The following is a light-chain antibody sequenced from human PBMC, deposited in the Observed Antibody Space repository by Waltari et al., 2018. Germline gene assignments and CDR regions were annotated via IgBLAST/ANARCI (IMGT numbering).Light chain of an antibody. Sequence: DIQMTQSPSSLSASVGDRVTIPCRASQSISSSLNWYQQKPGKAPKRVIYAASSLQSGVPSRFSGSGSGTYFTLTISSLQPEDFAAYYCQQSYSTPRVAFAFGPGTKVDIK. CDR1: QSISSS. V-gene: IGKV1-39*01. J-gene: IGKJ3*01. CDR3: QQSYSTPRVAFA. CDR2: AAS.